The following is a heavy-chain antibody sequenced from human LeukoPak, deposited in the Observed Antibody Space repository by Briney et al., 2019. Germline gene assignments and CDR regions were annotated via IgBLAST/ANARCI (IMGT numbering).Heavy chain of an antibody. D-gene: IGHD1-14*01. J-gene: IGHJ6*03. CDR3: AEQPYNHYYLDV. V-gene: IGHV3-23*01. CDR1: GLTFHDYA. Sequence: GGSLRLSCAISGLTFHDYAMTWVRQAPGKGLEWVSTIVGDSSKTYYADSVKGRFTISRDNSNYMLFLHMNNLRAEDTAIYYCAEQPYNHYYLDVWGRGTTVTVSS. CDR2: IVGDSSKT.